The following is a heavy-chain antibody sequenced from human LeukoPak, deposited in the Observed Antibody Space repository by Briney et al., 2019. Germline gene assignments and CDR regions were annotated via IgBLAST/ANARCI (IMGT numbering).Heavy chain of an antibody. CDR3: AREVTMVRGVTPTWFDP. J-gene: IGHJ5*02. Sequence: RASETLSLTCAVYGGSFIGYYWSWIRQPPGKGLEWMGEINHSGSTNYNPSLKSRVTISVDTSKNQCSLKLSSVTAADTAVYYCAREVTMVRGVTPTWFDPWGQGTLVTVSS. V-gene: IGHV4-34*01. CDR2: INHSGST. D-gene: IGHD3-10*01. CDR1: GGSFIGYY.